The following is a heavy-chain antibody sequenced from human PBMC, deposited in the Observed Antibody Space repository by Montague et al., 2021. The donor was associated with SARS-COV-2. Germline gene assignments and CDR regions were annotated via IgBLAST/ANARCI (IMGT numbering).Heavy chain of an antibody. D-gene: IGHD2-2*01. CDR2: IYYSGST. V-gene: IGHV4-39*01. CDR1: GGSISSSSYY. J-gene: IGHJ5*02. CDR3: ARQGDQLLLEYRFDP. Sequence: SETLSLTCTVSGGSISSSSYYWGWIRQPPGKGLEWIGSIYYSGSTHYNPSLKSRVTISVDTSKNQFSLKPSSVTAADTAVYYCARQGDQLLLEYRFDPWGQGTLVTVSS.